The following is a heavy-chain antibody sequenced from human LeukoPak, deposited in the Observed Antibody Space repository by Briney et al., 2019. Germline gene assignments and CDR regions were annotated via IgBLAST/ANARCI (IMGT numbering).Heavy chain of an antibody. CDR2: IIPIFGTA. Sequence: SVKVSCKASGGAFSSYAISWVRQAPGQGLEWMGGIIPIFGTANYAQKFQGRVTITADESTSTAYMELSSLRSEDTAVYYCARDGPYSGSYPYWGQGTLVTVSS. CDR1: GGAFSSYA. V-gene: IGHV1-69*13. D-gene: IGHD1-26*01. J-gene: IGHJ4*02. CDR3: ARDGPYSGSYPY.